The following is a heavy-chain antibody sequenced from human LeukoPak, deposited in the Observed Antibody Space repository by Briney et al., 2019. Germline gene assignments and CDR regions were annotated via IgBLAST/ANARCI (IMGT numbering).Heavy chain of an antibody. CDR1: GFTFSSYS. D-gene: IGHD2-2*01. Sequence: PGGSLRLSCAASGFTFSSYSMNWVRQAPGKGPEWVSYISSSSSTIYYADSVKGRFTISRDNAKNSLYLQMNSLRAEDTAVYYCARATKYQLPHFDYWGQGTLVTVSS. CDR2: ISSSSSTI. CDR3: ARATKYQLPHFDY. V-gene: IGHV3-48*01. J-gene: IGHJ4*02.